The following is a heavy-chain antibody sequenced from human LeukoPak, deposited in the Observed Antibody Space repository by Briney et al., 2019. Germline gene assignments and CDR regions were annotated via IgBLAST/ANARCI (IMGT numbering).Heavy chain of an antibody. CDR1: GFTFSSYW. V-gene: IGHV3-7*01. D-gene: IGHD6-13*01. Sequence: GGSLRLSCAASGFTFSSYWMSWVRQAPGKGLEWVANIKQDGSEKYYVDSVKGRFTISRDNAKNSLYLQMNSLRAEDTAVYYCARLRIAAAGSGYYYYYGMDVWGQGTTVTVPS. J-gene: IGHJ6*02. CDR3: ARLRIAAAGSGYYYYYGMDV. CDR2: IKQDGSEK.